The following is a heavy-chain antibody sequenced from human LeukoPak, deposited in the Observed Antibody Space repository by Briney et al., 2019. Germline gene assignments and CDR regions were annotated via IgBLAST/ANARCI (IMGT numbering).Heavy chain of an antibody. Sequence: GASVKVSCKASGGTFSSYAISWVRQAPGQGLEWMGGIIPIFGTANYAQKFRGRVTITTDESTSTAYMELSSLRSEDTAVYYCATGPGYSSSSWDYWGQGTLVTVSS. D-gene: IGHD6-6*01. V-gene: IGHV1-69*05. CDR2: IIPIFGTA. CDR3: ATGPGYSSSSWDY. J-gene: IGHJ4*02. CDR1: GGTFSSYA.